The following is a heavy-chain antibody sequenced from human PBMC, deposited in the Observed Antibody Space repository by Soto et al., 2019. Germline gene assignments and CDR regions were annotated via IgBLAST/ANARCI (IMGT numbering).Heavy chain of an antibody. Sequence: EVQLLESGGGLAQPGGSLRLSCATSGIAFSNYAMSWVRQSPGKGLEWVSSTGGFGGSSYYVDSVKGRFAISRDNSKNTLYLQMNNLRAEDTALYYCATWLAGLRAFDFWGQGTPVTVSS. V-gene: IGHV3-23*01. CDR2: TGGFGGSS. D-gene: IGHD4-17*01. CDR3: ATWLAGLRAFDF. J-gene: IGHJ4*02. CDR1: GIAFSNYA.